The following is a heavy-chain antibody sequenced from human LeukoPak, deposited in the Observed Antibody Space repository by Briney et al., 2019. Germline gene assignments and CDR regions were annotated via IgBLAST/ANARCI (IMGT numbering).Heavy chain of an antibody. V-gene: IGHV5-51*01. CDR2: IYPGDSDT. D-gene: IGHD3-10*01. Sequence: GESLKISCKGSGYTFTNYWIGWVRQMPGKGLEWMGIIYPGDSDTRYSPSFQGQVTISADKSISTAYLQWSSLKASDTAMYYCARGHPQDEGSYYYMDVWGKGTTVTISS. CDR3: ARGHPQDEGSYYYMDV. CDR1: GYTFTNYW. J-gene: IGHJ6*03.